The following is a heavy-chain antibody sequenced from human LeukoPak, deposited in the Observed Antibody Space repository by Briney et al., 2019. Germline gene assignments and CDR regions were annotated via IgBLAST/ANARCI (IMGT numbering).Heavy chain of an antibody. V-gene: IGHV1-2*02. Sequence: ASVKVSCKASGYTFTVYYMHWVRQAPGQGLEWMGWINPNSGGTNYAQKFQGRVTMTRDTSISTAYMELSRLRSDDTAVYYCASGVPDGYSYGYSFDYWGQGTLVTVSS. D-gene: IGHD5-18*01. CDR3: ASGVPDGYSYGYSFDY. J-gene: IGHJ4*02. CDR2: INPNSGGT. CDR1: GYTFTVYY.